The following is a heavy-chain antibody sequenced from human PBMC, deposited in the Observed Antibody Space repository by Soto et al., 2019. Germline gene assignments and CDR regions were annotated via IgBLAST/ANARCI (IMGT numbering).Heavy chain of an antibody. V-gene: IGHV3-48*01. J-gene: IGHJ4*02. D-gene: IGHD2-2*01. CDR1: GFTFNTYT. Sequence: EVQLVVFGGGLAQPGGSLRLSCAASGFTFNTYTLNWVRQAPGKGLEWVSYISRTSSTIYYADSVRGRFTISRDNAKNSLYLQMNRLRAEDTAVYYCARDREYQPLPDYWGQGTLVTVSS. CDR2: ISRTSSTI. CDR3: ARDREYQPLPDY.